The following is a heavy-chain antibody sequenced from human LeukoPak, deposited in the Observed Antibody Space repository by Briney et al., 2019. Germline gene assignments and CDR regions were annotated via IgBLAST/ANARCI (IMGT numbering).Heavy chain of an antibody. Sequence: ASVKVSCKASGYTFTGYYVHWVRQAPGQGLEWMGWVNPNSGVTNYAQKFQGRVTMTRDTSISTAYMELSSLRSDDTAVYYCARDQAATNTQVRFCLDWGQGTLVTVSS. CDR1: GYTFTGYY. CDR2: VNPNSGVT. D-gene: IGHD3-9*01. CDR3: ARDQAATNTQVRFCLD. J-gene: IGHJ4*02. V-gene: IGHV1-2*02.